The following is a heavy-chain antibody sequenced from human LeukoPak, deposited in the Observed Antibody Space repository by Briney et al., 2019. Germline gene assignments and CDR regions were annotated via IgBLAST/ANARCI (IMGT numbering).Heavy chain of an antibody. CDR3: TFRGDIESDAFDI. CDR1: GFTFSSYG. J-gene: IGHJ3*02. Sequence: GRSLRLSCAASGFTFSSYGMHWVRQAPGKGLEWVAVISYDGSNKYYADSVKGRFTISRDNSKNTLYLQMNSLRAEDTAVYYCTFRGDIESDAFDIWGQGTMVTVSS. CDR2: ISYDGSNK. D-gene: IGHD3-10*01. V-gene: IGHV3-30*03.